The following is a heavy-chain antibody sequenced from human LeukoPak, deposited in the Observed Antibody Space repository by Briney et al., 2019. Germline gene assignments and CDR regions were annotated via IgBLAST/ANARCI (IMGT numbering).Heavy chain of an antibody. D-gene: IGHD2-15*01. Sequence: SETLSLTCSVSGGSISRSDHYWSWIRQPPGKGLEWIGYIYHSGSTYYNPSLKSRVTISVDRSKNQFSLKLSSVTAADTAVYYCARGGGWRNWFDPWGQGTLVTVSS. V-gene: IGHV4-30-2*01. CDR1: GGSISRSDHY. CDR2: IYHSGST. CDR3: ARGGGWRNWFDP. J-gene: IGHJ5*02.